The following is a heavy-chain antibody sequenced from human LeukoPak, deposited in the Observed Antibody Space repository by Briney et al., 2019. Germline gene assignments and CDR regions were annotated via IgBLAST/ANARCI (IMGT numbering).Heavy chain of an antibody. V-gene: IGHV1-18*01. CDR3: ASGVLLWFGERNYGMDV. J-gene: IGHJ6*02. Sequence: ASVKVSCKASGYTFTSYGISWVRQAPGQGLVWMGWISAYNGNTNYAQKLQGRVTMTTDTSTSTAYMELRSLRSDDTAVYYCASGVLLWFGERNYGMDVWGQGTTATVSS. CDR2: ISAYNGNT. D-gene: IGHD3-10*01. CDR1: GYTFTSYG.